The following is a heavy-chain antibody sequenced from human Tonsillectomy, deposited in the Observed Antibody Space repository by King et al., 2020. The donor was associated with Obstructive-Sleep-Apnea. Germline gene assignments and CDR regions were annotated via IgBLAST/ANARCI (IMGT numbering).Heavy chain of an antibody. J-gene: IGHJ3*02. V-gene: IGHV4-34*01. CDR2: INHSGST. D-gene: IGHD6-13*01. CDR1: GGSFSGYY. Sequence: VQLQQWGAGLLKPSETLSLTCAVYGGSFSGYYWSWIRQPPGKGLEWIGEINHSGSTNYNPSLKSRVTTSVDTSKNQISLKLSSVTAADTAVYYCARGSEAPGIAAVGTVDDAFDIWGQGTMVTVSS. CDR3: ARGSEAPGIAAVGTVDDAFDI.